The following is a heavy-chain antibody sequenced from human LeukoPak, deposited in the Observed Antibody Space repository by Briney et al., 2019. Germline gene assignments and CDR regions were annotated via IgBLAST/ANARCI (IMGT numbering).Heavy chain of an antibody. V-gene: IGHV3-11*04. CDR2: ISSSGSTI. D-gene: IGHD6-13*01. CDR3: ARAPYSSSWYGPYFDY. CDR1: GFTFSDYY. J-gene: IGHJ4*02. Sequence: GGSLRLTCAASGFTFSDYYMSWIRQAPGKGLEWVSYISSSGSTIYYADSVKGRFTISRDNAKNSLYLQMNSLRAEDTAVYYCARAPYSSSWYGPYFDYWGQGTLVTVFS.